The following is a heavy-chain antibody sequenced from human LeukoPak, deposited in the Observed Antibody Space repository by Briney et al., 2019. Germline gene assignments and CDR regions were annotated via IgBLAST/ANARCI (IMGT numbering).Heavy chain of an antibody. Sequence: SPTLSLTFAISGDSVSSNSAAWNWIRQSPSRGLEWLGRTYYRSKWYNDYAVSVKSRITINPDTSKNQFSLQLNSVTPEDTAVYYCARALNRGELRGVFDYWGQGTLVTVSS. V-gene: IGHV6-1*01. CDR3: ARALNRGELRGVFDY. CDR1: GDSVSSNSAA. CDR2: TYYRSKWYN. D-gene: IGHD1-26*01. J-gene: IGHJ4*02.